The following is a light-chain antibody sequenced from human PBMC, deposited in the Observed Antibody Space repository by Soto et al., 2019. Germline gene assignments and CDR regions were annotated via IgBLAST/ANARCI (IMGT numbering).Light chain of an antibody. J-gene: IGLJ1*01. Sequence: QSALTQPASVSGSPGQSITISCTGASSDVGGYNYVSWYQQHPGKAPKLMIYEVSNRPSGVSNRFSGSKSGNTASLTISGLQAEDEADYYCSSYTSSSTPHDVFGTGTKVTVL. CDR2: EVS. V-gene: IGLV2-14*01. CDR1: SSDVGGYNY. CDR3: SSYTSSSTPHDV.